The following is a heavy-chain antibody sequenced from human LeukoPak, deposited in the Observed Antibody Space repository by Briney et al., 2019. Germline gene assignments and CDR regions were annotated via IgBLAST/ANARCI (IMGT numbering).Heavy chain of an antibody. CDR3: AKVRGSTVTYFYFDY. CDR1: GFTFSSYA. CDR2: ISGSGGST. J-gene: IGHJ4*02. V-gene: IGHV3-23*01. D-gene: IGHD4-17*01. Sequence: GGSLRLSCAASGFTFSSYAMSWVRQAPGKGLEWVSAISGSGGSTYYADSVKGRFTISRDNSKNTLYLQMNSLRAEDTAVYYCAKVRGSTVTYFYFDYWGQGTLVTVSS.